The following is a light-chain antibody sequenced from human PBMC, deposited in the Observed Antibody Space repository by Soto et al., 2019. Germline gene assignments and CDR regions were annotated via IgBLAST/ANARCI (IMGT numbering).Light chain of an antibody. CDR3: QQYGSSPLLT. Sequence: EIVLTQSPGTLSLSPGERATLSCRASQRVSSSYLAWYQQKPGQAPRLLIYGAYSRGTGIPDKVSGSGSGTDFTLTISRQEPQDFAVYNCQQYGSSPLLTFGGGTKVEIK. CDR1: QRVSSSY. J-gene: IGKJ4*01. V-gene: IGKV3-20*01. CDR2: GAY.